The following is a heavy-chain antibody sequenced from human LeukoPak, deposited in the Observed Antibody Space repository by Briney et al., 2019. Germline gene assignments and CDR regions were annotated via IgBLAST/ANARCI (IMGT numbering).Heavy chain of an antibody. CDR3: ARLENQYSSGFDP. Sequence: ASVKVSCKASGYTFTSYGISWVRQAPGQGLEWMGWISAYNGNTSYAQKFQGRVTMTRDMSTSTVYMELSSLRSEDTAVYYCARLENQYSSGFDPWGQGTLVTVSS. J-gene: IGHJ5*02. V-gene: IGHV1-18*01. D-gene: IGHD6-19*01. CDR1: GYTFTSYG. CDR2: ISAYNGNT.